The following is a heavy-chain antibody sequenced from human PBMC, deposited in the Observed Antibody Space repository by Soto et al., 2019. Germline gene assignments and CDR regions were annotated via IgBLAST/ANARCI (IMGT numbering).Heavy chain of an antibody. V-gene: IGHV3-74*01. CDR2: INGVGTYT. J-gene: IGHJ4*02. CDR1: GFTFSNYW. D-gene: IGHD3-3*01. Sequence: EVQLVESGGGSARPGGSLRLSCAASGFTFSNYWIHWVRQAPGKGPVWVSRINGVGTYTNYADSVKGRFSISRDNAENTVYLQMNSLRAEDTAVYYCVRDFRSSDYWGQGTLVTVSS. CDR3: VRDFRSSDY.